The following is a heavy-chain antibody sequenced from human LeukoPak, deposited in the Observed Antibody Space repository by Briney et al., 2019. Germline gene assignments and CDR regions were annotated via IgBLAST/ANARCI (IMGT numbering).Heavy chain of an antibody. V-gene: IGHV1-2*02. J-gene: IGHJ5*02. CDR3: ARGGPTYYDFWSGQNWSDP. CDR1: GYTFTGYY. CDR2: INPNSGGT. Sequence: ASVKVSCKTSGYTFTGYYMHWVRQAPGQGLEWMGWINPNSGGTNYAQKFQGRVTMTRATSITTAYMELSRLRSDDTAVYYCARGGPTYYDFWSGQNWSDPWGQGTLVTVSS. D-gene: IGHD3-3*01.